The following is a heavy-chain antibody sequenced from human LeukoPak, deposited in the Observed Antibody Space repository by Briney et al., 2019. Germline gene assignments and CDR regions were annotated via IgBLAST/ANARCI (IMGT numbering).Heavy chain of an antibody. J-gene: IGHJ4*02. V-gene: IGHV3-48*02. D-gene: IGHD4-17*01. CDR2: ISGSSSTI. CDR1: GFTFSSYS. CDR3: ARDGYGDYTFDY. Sequence: PGGSLRLSCAASGFTFSSYSMNWVRQASGKGLEWVSYISGSSSTIYYADSVRGRFTISRDSAKNSLYLQMNSLRDEDTAVYYCARDGYGDYTFDYWGRGTLVTASS.